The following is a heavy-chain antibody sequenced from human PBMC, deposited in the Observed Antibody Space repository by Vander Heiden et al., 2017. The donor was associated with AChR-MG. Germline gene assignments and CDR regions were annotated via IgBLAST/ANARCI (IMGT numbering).Heavy chain of an antibody. D-gene: IGHD6-19*01. V-gene: IGHV3-30*03. CDR3: EVAGSFDY. CDR1: GFTFSSYG. CDR2: ISYDGRKK. Sequence: QVQLVESGGGVVQPGRSLRLSCAASGFTFSSYGMHWVRQAPGKGLEWVAVISYDGRKKYYADSVKGRFTISRDNSKNTLYMQMNSLRAEDTAVYYCEVAGSFDYWGQGTLVTVSS. J-gene: IGHJ4*02.